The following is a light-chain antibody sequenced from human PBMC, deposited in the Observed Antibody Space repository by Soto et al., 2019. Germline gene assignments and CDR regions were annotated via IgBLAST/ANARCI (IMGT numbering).Light chain of an antibody. CDR1: QSVSSN. CDR3: QQYNTWPPWT. J-gene: IGKJ1*01. Sequence: EIVMTQSPATLSVSPGERATLSCRASQSVSSNLAWYQQKPGQAPRLLIYGASTRTTSIPARFSGSGSGTEITLTISSLQSEDFAVYYCQQYNTWPPWTFGQGPKVEIK. V-gene: IGKV3-15*01. CDR2: GAS.